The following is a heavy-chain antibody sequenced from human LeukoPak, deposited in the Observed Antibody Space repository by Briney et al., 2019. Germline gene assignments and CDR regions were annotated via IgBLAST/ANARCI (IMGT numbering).Heavy chain of an antibody. D-gene: IGHD2-21*02. CDR2: INAGNGNT. V-gene: IGHV1-3*01. J-gene: IGHJ3*02. CDR3: ARDHTYCGGDCYPYDAFDI. CDR1: GYTFTSYA. Sequence: GASVKVSCKASGYTFTSYAMHWVRQAPGQRLEWMGWINAGNGNTKYSQKFQGRVTITRDTSASTAYMELSSLRSEDTAVYYCARDHTYCGGDCYPYDAFDIWGQGTMVTVSS.